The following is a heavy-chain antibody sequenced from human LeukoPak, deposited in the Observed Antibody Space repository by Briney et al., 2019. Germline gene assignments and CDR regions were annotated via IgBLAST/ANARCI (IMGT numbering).Heavy chain of an antibody. Sequence: GGSLRLSCAASGFTFSSYAMSWVRQAPGKGLEWVSAISGSGGSTYYADSVKGRFTISRDNSKNTLYLQMNNLRAEDTAIYYCAKDEGSGWSLFDYWGQGTLVTVSS. CDR1: GFTFSSYA. V-gene: IGHV3-23*01. CDR3: AKDEGSGWSLFDY. CDR2: ISGSGGST. D-gene: IGHD6-19*01. J-gene: IGHJ4*02.